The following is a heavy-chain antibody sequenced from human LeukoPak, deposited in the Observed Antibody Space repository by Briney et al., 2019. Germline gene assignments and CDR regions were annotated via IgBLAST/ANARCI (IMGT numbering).Heavy chain of an antibody. CDR3: ASLKNYYDSSGYLVTDAFDI. V-gene: IGHV1-8*03. D-gene: IGHD3-22*01. J-gene: IGHJ3*02. CDR2: MNPNSANT. Sequence: ASVKVSCKASGYTFTSYDINWVRQATGQGLEWMGWMNPNSANTGYAQKFQGRVTLTRNTSITTAYMELSSLRSEDTAVYYCASLKNYYDSSGYLVTDAFDIWGQGTMVTVSS. CDR1: GYTFTSYD.